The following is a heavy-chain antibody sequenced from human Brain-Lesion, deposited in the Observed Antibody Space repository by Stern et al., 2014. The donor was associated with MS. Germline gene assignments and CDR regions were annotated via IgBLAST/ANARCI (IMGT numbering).Heavy chain of an antibody. Sequence: VQLVESGAEVKKPGESLKISCKGSGYRFTSNWIGWGSQMPGKGLAWMGIIWPGDSDTRYSPSFQGQVTISADKSISTAYLQWSSLQASDTAMYYCARRGDSSSSGFDYWGQGTLVIVSS. CDR2: IWPGDSDT. D-gene: IGHD6-6*01. V-gene: IGHV5-51*01. CDR3: ARRGDSSSSGFDY. CDR1: GYRFTSNW. J-gene: IGHJ4*02.